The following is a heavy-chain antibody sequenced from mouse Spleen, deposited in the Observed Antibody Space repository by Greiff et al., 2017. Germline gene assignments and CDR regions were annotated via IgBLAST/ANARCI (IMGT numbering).Heavy chain of an antibody. J-gene: IGHJ2*01. V-gene: IGHV14-1*01. CDR3: TTREDYGNFFDY. Sequence: EVQLLESGADFMRPGASVKLSCTTSGFNIKDYYMPWVRQRPEQGLEWIGRIDPEDGDTEYAPKLQGKATMTADTSSNTAYLHLSSLTSEDTAVYYCTTREDYGNFFDYWGQGTTLTVSS. CDR2: IDPEDGDT. D-gene: IGHD1-1*01. CDR1: GFNIKDYY.